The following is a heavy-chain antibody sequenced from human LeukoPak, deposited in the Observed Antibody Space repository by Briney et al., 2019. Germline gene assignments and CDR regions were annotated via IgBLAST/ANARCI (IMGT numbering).Heavy chain of an antibody. CDR2: INHSGSI. V-gene: IGHV4-34*01. D-gene: IGHD6-6*01. Sequence: SETLSLTCAVYGGSFSGYYWSWIRQPPGKGLEWIGEINHSGSINYNPSLKSRVTISVDTSKNQFSLKLSSVTAADTAVYYCARTSSSEYSSKTHLFDYWGQETLVTVSS. CDR1: GGSFSGYY. CDR3: ARTSSSEYSSKTHLFDY. J-gene: IGHJ4*02.